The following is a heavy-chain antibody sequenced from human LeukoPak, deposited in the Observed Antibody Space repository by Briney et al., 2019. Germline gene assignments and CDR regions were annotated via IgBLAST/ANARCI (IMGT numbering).Heavy chain of an antibody. J-gene: IGHJ5*02. CDR3: ARHVAYSTRAPYSSSWYVSWFDP. Sequence: PSETLSLTCTVSGASISSTTYYWGWIRQPPRKGLEWIASIYYSGSTYYNPSLKSRVTISVDTSKNQFSLKLSSVTAADTAVYYCARHVAYSTRAPYSSSWYVSWFDPWGQGTLVTVSS. V-gene: IGHV4-39*01. CDR1: GASISSTTYY. CDR2: IYYSGST. D-gene: IGHD6-13*01.